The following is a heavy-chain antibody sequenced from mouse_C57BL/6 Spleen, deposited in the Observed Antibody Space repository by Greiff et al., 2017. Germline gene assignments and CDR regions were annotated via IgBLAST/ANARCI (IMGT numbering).Heavy chain of an antibody. CDR2: ISYDGSN. Sequence: ESGPGLVKPSQSLSLTCSVTGYSITSGYYWNWIRQFPGNKLEWMGYISYDGSNNYNPSLKNRISITRDTSKNQFFLKLNSVTTEDTATYYCARAGSSLYWYFDVWGTGTTVTVSS. CDR3: ARAGSSLYWYFDV. D-gene: IGHD1-1*01. V-gene: IGHV3-6*01. J-gene: IGHJ1*03. CDR1: GYSITSGYY.